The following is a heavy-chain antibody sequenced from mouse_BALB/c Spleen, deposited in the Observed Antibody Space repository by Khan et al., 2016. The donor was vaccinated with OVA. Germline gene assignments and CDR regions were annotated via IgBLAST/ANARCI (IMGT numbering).Heavy chain of an antibody. D-gene: IGHD2-2*01. V-gene: IGHV2-3*01. CDR3: ASICYGYGWFTY. J-gene: IGHJ3*01. CDR2: IWGDGST. CDR1: GLSLTNYG. Sequence: QVQLKDSGPGLVAPSQSLSITCTVSGLSLTNYGISWIRQPPGKGLEWLGVIWGDGSTNYHSALISRLSINKDNSKSQVFLTLNSLQTDDTATYYCASICYGYGWFTYWGQGTLVTVSA.